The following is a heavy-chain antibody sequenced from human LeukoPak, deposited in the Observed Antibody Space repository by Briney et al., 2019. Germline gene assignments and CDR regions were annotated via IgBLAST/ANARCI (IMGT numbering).Heavy chain of an antibody. Sequence: PSETLSLTCAVSGGSISSDKWWNWVRQPPGKGLEWIGEIYQSGSTNYDPSLKSRVTISVDKSKNQFSLKLSSVTAADTAVYYCARRNYYDSTGYYDYWGQGTTVTVSS. V-gene: IGHV4-4*02. J-gene: IGHJ4*03. CDR2: IYQSGST. CDR1: GGSISSDKW. CDR3: ARRNYYDSTGYYDY. D-gene: IGHD3-22*01.